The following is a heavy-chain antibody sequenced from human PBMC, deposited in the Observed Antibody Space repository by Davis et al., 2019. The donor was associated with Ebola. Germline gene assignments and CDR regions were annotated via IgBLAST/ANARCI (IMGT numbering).Heavy chain of an antibody. CDR2: VSHSERER. Sequence: PGGSLRLSCAASGFIFRNYAMHWVRQAPGKGLEWVAVVSHSERERFYADSVKGRFTISRDNSETTLYLQMNRLTADDTSVYYCARAGFDEVLDYWGQGTPVTVSS. V-gene: IGHV3-30*04. CDR1: GFIFRNYA. D-gene: IGHD3-3*01. CDR3: ARAGFDEVLDY. J-gene: IGHJ4*02.